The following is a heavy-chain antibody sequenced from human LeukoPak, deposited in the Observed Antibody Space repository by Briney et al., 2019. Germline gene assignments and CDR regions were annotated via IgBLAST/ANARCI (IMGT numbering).Heavy chain of an antibody. Sequence: SETLSLTCTVSGGSISSYYWSWIRQPPGKGLEWIGYIYYSGSTNYNPSLKSRVTISVDTSKNQFSLKLSSVTAADTAVYYCALQSVTRFIFDYWGQGTLVTVSS. CDR1: GGSISSYY. CDR2: IYYSGST. D-gene: IGHD2-21*02. J-gene: IGHJ4*02. V-gene: IGHV4-59*01. CDR3: ALQSVTRFIFDY.